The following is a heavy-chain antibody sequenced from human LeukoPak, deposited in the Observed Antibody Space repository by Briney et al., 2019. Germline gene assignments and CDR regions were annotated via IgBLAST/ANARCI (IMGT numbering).Heavy chain of an antibody. Sequence: GGSLRLSCAASGFTFSSYSMNWVRQAPGKGLEWVSSITSASSYIYYADSVKGRFTVSRDNAKNSLYLQRNSLRAEDTSIYYCARDRAGVALDYWGQGTLVTVSS. CDR2: ITSASSYI. D-gene: IGHD5-12*01. CDR3: ARDRAGVALDY. J-gene: IGHJ4*02. V-gene: IGHV3-21*01. CDR1: GFTFSSYS.